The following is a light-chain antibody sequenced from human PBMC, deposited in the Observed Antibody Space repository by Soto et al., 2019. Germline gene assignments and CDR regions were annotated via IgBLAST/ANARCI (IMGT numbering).Light chain of an antibody. Sequence: DIQMTQSPSSVSASVGDRVTITCRASQGVNNWVAWYQLKSGKAPNLLIYGASSLQSGVPSRFSGNGSGTDFTLTISSLQPEDFATYFCQQADSFPLTFGQGTTVEI. CDR1: QGVNNW. CDR3: QQADSFPLT. V-gene: IGKV1-12*01. CDR2: GAS. J-gene: IGKJ1*01.